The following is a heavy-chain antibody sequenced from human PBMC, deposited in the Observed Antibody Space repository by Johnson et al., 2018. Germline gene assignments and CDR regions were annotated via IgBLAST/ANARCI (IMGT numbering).Heavy chain of an antibody. D-gene: IGHD1-20*01. CDR3: MRSWVANSNWPYARDV. V-gene: IGHV4-39*01. Sequence: QVQLQESGPGLVKPSETLSLTCTVSGGSISTTTYYWGWIRQPPGKGLEWIGTMYYSGSTYYNPSLKSRVTVSIDTSKNQFSLKLSSVTAADTAVYYCMRSWVANSNWPYARDVWGQGTTVTVSS. CDR2: MYYSGST. CDR1: GGSISTTTYY. J-gene: IGHJ6*02.